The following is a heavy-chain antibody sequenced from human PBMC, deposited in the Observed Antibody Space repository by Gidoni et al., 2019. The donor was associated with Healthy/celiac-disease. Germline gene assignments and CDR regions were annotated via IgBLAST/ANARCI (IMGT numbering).Heavy chain of an antibody. Sequence: QLQLQESGPGLVKPSETRSLTCTVSGGSISSSSYYWGWIRQPPGKGLEWIGSIYYSGSTYYNPSLKSRVTISVDTSKNQFSLKLSSVTAADTAVYYCARHGVTMVRGVIKKDYGMDVWGQGTTVTVSS. J-gene: IGHJ6*02. D-gene: IGHD3-10*01. V-gene: IGHV4-39*01. CDR1: GGSISSSSYY. CDR3: ARHGVTMVRGVIKKDYGMDV. CDR2: IYYSGST.